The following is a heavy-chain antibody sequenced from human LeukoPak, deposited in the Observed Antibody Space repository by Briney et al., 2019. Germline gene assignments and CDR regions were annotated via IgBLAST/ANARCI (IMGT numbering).Heavy chain of an antibody. CDR3: ARGIAARKFDY. J-gene: IGHJ4*02. Sequence: GGSLRLSCAASGFTFSSYWMSWVRQAPGKGLEWVANIKQDGSEKYYVDSVKGRFTISRDSAKNSLYLQMNSLRAEDTAVYYCARGIAARKFDYWGQETLVTVSS. D-gene: IGHD6-6*01. V-gene: IGHV3-7*04. CDR1: GFTFSSYW. CDR2: IKQDGSEK.